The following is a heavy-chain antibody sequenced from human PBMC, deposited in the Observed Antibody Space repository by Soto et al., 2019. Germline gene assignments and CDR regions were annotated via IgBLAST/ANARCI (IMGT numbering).Heavy chain of an antibody. V-gene: IGHV4-30-2*01. CDR3: ASAGGLGAVAADS. CDR2: IYHSGST. CDR1: GGSISSGGYS. Sequence: QLQLQESGSGLVKPSQTLSLTCAVSGGSISSGGYSWSWIRQPPGKGLEWIGYIYHSGSTYYNPSLQRRVTISVDRSKNQFPLKLSSVPAAATAVYYCASAGGLGAVAADSWGQGTLVTVSS. J-gene: IGHJ4*02. D-gene: IGHD6-19*01.